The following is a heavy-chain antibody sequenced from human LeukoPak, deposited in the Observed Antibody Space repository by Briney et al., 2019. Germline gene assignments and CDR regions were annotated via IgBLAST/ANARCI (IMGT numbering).Heavy chain of an antibody. D-gene: IGHD6-13*01. CDR2: IYYSGST. J-gene: IGHJ4*02. CDR3: ATWRGVFD. Sequence: PSETLSLTCTVSGGSISSYYWSWIRQPPGKGLEWIGYIYYSGSTNYNPSLKSRITISVDTSKNQFSLKLSSVTAADTAVYYCATWRGVFDWGQGTLVTVSS. V-gene: IGHV4-59*12. CDR1: GGSISSYY.